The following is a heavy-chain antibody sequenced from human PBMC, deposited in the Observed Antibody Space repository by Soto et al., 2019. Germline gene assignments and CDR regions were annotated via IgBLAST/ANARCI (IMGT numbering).Heavy chain of an antibody. Sequence: EVQLVESGGGLVQPGGSLRLSCAASGFTFSSYWMSWVRQAPGKGLEWVANIKQDGSEKYYVDSVKGRFTISRDNAKNSLYLQMNSLRAEETAVYYCATTTLYDILTGYYIGDAFDIWGQGTMVTVSS. V-gene: IGHV3-7*01. D-gene: IGHD3-9*01. CDR2: IKQDGSEK. CDR3: ATTTLYDILTGYYIGDAFDI. CDR1: GFTFSSYW. J-gene: IGHJ3*02.